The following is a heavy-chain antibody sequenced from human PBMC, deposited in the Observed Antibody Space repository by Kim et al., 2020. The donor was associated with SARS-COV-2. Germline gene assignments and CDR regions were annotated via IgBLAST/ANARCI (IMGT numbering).Heavy chain of an antibody. Sequence: SVKVSCKTSGGTFINYGISWVRQAPGQGPEWMGGITPMLGAPNSAQRFQGRVTITADESSTTVYMELNSLRSEDTAVYYCARFDCSVGSCYSSHYYPMDVWGQGTTVIVSS. CDR1: GGTFINYG. J-gene: IGHJ6*01. CDR2: ITPMLGAP. D-gene: IGHD2-15*01. V-gene: IGHV1-69*13. CDR3: ARFDCSVGSCYSSHYYPMDV.